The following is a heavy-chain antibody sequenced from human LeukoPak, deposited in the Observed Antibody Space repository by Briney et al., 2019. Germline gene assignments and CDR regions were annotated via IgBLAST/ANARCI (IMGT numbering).Heavy chain of an antibody. CDR1: GGSINSYY. Sequence: PSETLSLTCTVSGGSINSYYWTWIRQPPGKGLEWIGNIYNSGNTNYNPSLKSRVTISVDTSKNQFSLKLSSVTAADTAVYYCARGRGEGRGISMVRGVRAPSYNWFDPWGHGTLVTVSS. V-gene: IGHV4-59*12. CDR3: ARGRGEGRGISMVRGVRAPSYNWFDP. CDR2: IYNSGNT. J-gene: IGHJ5*02. D-gene: IGHD3-10*01.